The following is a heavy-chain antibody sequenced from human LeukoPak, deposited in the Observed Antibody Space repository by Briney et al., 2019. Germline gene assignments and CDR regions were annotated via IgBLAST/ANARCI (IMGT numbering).Heavy chain of an antibody. J-gene: IGHJ5*02. V-gene: IGHV1-69*05. CDR3: ARSLIPYYYGSGSYWFDP. D-gene: IGHD3-10*01. CDR2: IIPIFGTA. Sequence: SVKVSCKASGYTFSSYAISWVRQAPGQGLEWMGRIIPIFGTANYAQKFQGRVTITTDESTSTAYMELSSLRSEDTAVHYCARSLIPYYYGSGSYWFDPWGQGTLVTVSS. CDR1: GYTFSSYA.